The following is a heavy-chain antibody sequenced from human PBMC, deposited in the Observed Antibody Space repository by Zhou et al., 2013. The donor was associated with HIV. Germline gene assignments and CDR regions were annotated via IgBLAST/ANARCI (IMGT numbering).Heavy chain of an antibody. J-gene: IGHJ4*02. Sequence: VQLEQSGSEVKKPGDSVRVSCKASGYNFVSFAINWVRRAPGQGLEWLGSISSYTGDTNYAQRLQGRVTMTTDTSTSTAYMELRTLRSDDTAVYYCAREYYYDSIGYYYEDLWGQGNPGHRLL. CDR3: AREYYYDSIGYYYEDL. CDR1: GYNFVSFA. D-gene: IGHD3-22*01. V-gene: IGHV1-18*04. CDR2: ISSYTGDT.